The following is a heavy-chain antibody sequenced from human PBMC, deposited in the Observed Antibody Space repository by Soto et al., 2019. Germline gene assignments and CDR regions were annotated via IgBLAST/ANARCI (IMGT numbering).Heavy chain of an antibody. CDR3: ARADIFTVYECMDV. CDR1: GDSIRSGNHY. J-gene: IGHJ6*02. V-gene: IGHV4-30-4*01. Sequence: SETLSLTCTVSGDSIRSGNHYWSWIRQPPGKGLEWIGYIYYSGSTYYSPSLKSRVTISVDTSKNQFSLKLNSVTAADTAVYSCARADIFTVYECMDVWDQGTTDTVSS. CDR2: IYYSGST. D-gene: IGHD3-9*01.